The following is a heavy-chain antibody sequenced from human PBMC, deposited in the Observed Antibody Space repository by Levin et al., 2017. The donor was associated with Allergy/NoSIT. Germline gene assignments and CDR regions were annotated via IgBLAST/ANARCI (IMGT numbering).Heavy chain of an antibody. J-gene: IGHJ4*02. V-gene: IGHV3-30-3*01. D-gene: IGHD3-10*01. CDR1: GFTFSTYA. CDR2: ISYDGTIK. CDR3: ASLNYYGSENYYNPSDY. Sequence: PGGSLRLSCAASGFTFSTYAMHWVRQAPGKGLEWVAVISYDGTIKYYADSVKGRFTISRDNSKNTLYLQMNSLTAEDTAVYYCASLNYYGSENYYNPSDYWGQGTLVTVSS.